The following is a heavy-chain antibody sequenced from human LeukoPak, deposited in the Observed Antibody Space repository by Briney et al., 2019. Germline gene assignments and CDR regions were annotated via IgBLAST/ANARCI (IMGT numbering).Heavy chain of an antibody. V-gene: IGHV3-23*01. CDR1: GFTFSSYA. J-gene: IGHJ4*02. CDR2: ISGSGGST. Sequence: PGGSLRLSCAASGFTFSSYAMSWVRQAPGKGLEWVSAISGSGGSTYYADSVKGRFTISRDNSKNTLYLQMNSLRAEDTAVYYCARNSDPRKWGFLYYFDYWGQGTLVTVSS. CDR3: ARNSDPRKWGFLYYFDY. D-gene: IGHD1-26*01.